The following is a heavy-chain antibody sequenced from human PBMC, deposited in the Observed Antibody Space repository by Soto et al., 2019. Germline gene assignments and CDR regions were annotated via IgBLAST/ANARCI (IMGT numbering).Heavy chain of an antibody. CDR2: ITDSGTGT. J-gene: IGHJ4*02. V-gene: IGHV3-23*01. CDR3: AKGLINGRWYAED. CDR1: GFTFSSCV. D-gene: IGHD6-13*01. Sequence: EVHLLESGGGLVHPGESLRLSCGASGFTFSSCVMTWVRQAPGKGLEWVSCITDSGTGTYYADSVKGRFTISRDNSKNTMNLQMNNLRVEDTGVYYCAKGLINGRWYAEDWGQGTLVTVSS.